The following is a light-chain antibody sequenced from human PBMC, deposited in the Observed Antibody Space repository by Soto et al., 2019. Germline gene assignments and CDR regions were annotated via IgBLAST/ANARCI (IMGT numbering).Light chain of an antibody. Sequence: EIVMTQSPATLSLSPGERATLSCRASQSVSSNLAWYQQKPGQAPRLLIYHASSRATGIPDRFSGSVFGTDGTLTISSLEPEDGAVYYCQQYGRSLWTFGQGTKVDIK. CDR3: QQYGRSLWT. J-gene: IGKJ1*01. CDR2: HAS. V-gene: IGKV3-20*01. CDR1: QSVSSN.